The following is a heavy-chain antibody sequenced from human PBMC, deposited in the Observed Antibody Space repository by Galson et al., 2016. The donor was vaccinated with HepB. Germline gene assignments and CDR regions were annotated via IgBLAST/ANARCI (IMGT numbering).Heavy chain of an antibody. CDR3: TTSSTRGYTYGPSAY. J-gene: IGHJ4*02. V-gene: IGHV3-74*01. D-gene: IGHD5-18*01. CDR1: GLTFSRYW. Sequence: SLRLSCAASGLTFSRYWMHWVRQAPGKGLVWVSRINGDWNNTNYADSVKGRFTISRDNAKNTLYLQMNSLKTEDTAVYYCTTSSTRGYTYGPSAYWGRGTLVAVSS. CDR2: INGDWNNT.